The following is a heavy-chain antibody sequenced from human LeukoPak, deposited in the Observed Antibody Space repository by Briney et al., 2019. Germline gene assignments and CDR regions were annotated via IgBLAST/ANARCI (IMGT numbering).Heavy chain of an antibody. Sequence: GGSLRPSCSASGFTFSYYAIHWVRQAPGKGLEGVALIWSDEYYADSVKGRITISRDNSKNTVYLQMNSLRAEDTAVYYCARELFGSGSCPDGWGQGTLVTVSS. CDR1: GFTFSYYA. CDR3: ARELFGSGSCPDG. D-gene: IGHD3-10*01. J-gene: IGHJ4*02. V-gene: IGHV3-33*01. CDR2: IWSDE.